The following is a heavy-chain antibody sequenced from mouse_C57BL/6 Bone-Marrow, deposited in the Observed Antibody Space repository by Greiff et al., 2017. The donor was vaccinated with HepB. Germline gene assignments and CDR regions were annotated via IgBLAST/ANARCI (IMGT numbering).Heavy chain of an antibody. J-gene: IGHJ2*01. CDR1: GFTFSDYG. CDR3: ARGGNYRRFDY. V-gene: IGHV5-17*01. D-gene: IGHD2-1*01. Sequence: DVQLVESGGGLVKPGGSLKLSCAASGFTFSDYGMHWVRQAPEKGLEWVAYISSGSSTIYYADTVKGRFTISRANAKNTLFLQMTSLRSEDTAMYYCARGGNYRRFDYWGQGTTLTVSS. CDR2: ISSGSSTI.